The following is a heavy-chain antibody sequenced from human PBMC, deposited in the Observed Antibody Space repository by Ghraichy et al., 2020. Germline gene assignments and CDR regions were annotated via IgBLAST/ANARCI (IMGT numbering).Heavy chain of an antibody. D-gene: IGHD5-18*01. J-gene: IGHJ5*02. CDR3: ARGRWIQLWIMETEAVLNWFDP. CDR2: MNPNSGNT. CDR1: GYTFTSYD. Sequence: ASVKVSCKASGYTFTSYDINWVRQATGQGLEWMGWMNPNSGNTGYAQKFQGRVTMTRNTSISTAYMEMSSLRSEDTAVYYCARGRWIQLWIMETEAVLNWFDPRGQGTLVTVSS. V-gene: IGHV1-8*01.